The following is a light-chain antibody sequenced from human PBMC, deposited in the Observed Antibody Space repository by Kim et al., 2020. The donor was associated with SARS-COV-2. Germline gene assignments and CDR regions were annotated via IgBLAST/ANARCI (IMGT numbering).Light chain of an antibody. V-gene: IGLV2-14*03. CDR3: SSFTRSSTFV. Sequence: LTQPASVSGSPGQSITISCTGTSSDVGGYNYVSWYQQHPGKAPKPLIHDVSQRPSGVSNRFSGSKSGNTASLTISGLQAEDEADYYCSSFTRSSTFVFGTGTRSPS. J-gene: IGLJ1*01. CDR1: SSDVGGYNY. CDR2: DVS.